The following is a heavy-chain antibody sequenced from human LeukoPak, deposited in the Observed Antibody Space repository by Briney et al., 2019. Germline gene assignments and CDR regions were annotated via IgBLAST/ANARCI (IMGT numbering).Heavy chain of an antibody. CDR3: ARRLYSSWGIDY. V-gene: IGHV4-39*01. J-gene: IGHJ4*02. Sequence: PPETLSLTCTVSGGSISSSSYCWGWIRQPPGKGLEWIGSIYYSGSTSYNPSLKSRVTISVDTSKNQFSLKLSSVTATDTAVYYCARRLYSSWGIDYWGQGTLVTVSS. D-gene: IGHD6-6*01. CDR2: IYYSGST. CDR1: GGSISSSSYC.